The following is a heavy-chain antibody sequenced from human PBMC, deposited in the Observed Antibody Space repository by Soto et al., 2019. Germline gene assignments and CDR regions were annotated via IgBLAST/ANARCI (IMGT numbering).Heavy chain of an antibody. CDR2: ISSSGSTI. D-gene: IGHD3-16*01. V-gene: IGHV3-11*01. CDR3: AREILRGLALGDAFDI. Sequence: PGGSLRLSCAASGFTFSDYYMSWIRQAPGKGLEWVSYISSSGSTIYYADSVKGRFTISRDNAKNSLYLQMNSLRAEDTAVYYCAREILRGLALGDAFDIWGQGTMVTVS. J-gene: IGHJ3*02. CDR1: GFTFSDYY.